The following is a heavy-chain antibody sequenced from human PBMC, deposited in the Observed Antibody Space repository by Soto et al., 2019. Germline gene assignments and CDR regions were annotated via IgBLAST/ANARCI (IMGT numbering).Heavy chain of an antibody. CDR2: ISYDGNYK. CDR3: GTVSTYYYDSTFDY. CDR1: GFTFSSYG. Sequence: QVQLVESGGGVVQPGRSLRLSCAASGFTFSSYGMHWVRQAPGKGLEWVAIISYDGNYKYYADSVKGRFTISRDNSKNTLNLQINSLRAEDTAVYYCGTVSTYYYDSTFDYWGQGTLVTVSS. D-gene: IGHD3-22*01. V-gene: IGHV3-30*03. J-gene: IGHJ4*02.